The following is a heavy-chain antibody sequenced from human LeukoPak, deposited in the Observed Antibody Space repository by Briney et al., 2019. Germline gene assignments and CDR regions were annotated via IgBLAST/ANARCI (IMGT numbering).Heavy chain of an antibody. J-gene: IGHJ6*03. Sequence: SETLSLTCTVSAGSISSSSYYWGWIRQPPGKGLEWIGSIYYSGSTYYNPSLKSRVTISVDTSKNQFSLKLSSVTAADTAVYYCARTMVRGEYYYYYMDVWGKGTTVTISS. CDR1: AGSISSSSYY. V-gene: IGHV4-39*01. D-gene: IGHD3-10*01. CDR3: ARTMVRGEYYYYYMDV. CDR2: IYYSGST.